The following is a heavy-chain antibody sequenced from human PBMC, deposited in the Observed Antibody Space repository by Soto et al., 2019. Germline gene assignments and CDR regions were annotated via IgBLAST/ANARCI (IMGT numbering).Heavy chain of an antibody. Sequence: GGSLRLSCAASVFTFSTNAMSWVRQAPGKGLEWVSAISGSGVSTYYADSVKGRFTISRDNSKNTLFLQMNSLRGEDTAVYYCAKVVVGIWGFDYWGQGTLVTVSS. CDR2: ISGSGVST. V-gene: IGHV3-23*01. CDR3: AKVVVGIWGFDY. J-gene: IGHJ4*02. D-gene: IGHD3-22*01. CDR1: VFTFSTNA.